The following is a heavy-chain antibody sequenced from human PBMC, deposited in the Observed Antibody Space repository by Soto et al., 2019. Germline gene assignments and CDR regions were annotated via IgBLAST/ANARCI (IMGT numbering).Heavy chain of an antibody. CDR3: AGINRRDGYNVGLDYLYY. J-gene: IGHJ4*02. V-gene: IGHV4-59*01. CDR2: IYYSGSS. D-gene: IGHD5-12*01. CDR1: GGSISSYY. Sequence: SETLSLTCTVSGGSISSYYWSCIRQPPWKGLEWIGYIYYSGSSNYNPSLKSRVTISVDTSKNQFSLKLTAVTAADTAVYYCAGINRRDGYNVGLDYLYYWGQGTPVTVSS.